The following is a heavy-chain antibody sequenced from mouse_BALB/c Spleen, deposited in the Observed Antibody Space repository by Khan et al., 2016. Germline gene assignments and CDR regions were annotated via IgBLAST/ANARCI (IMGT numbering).Heavy chain of an antibody. Sequence: QVQLKQSGAELVRPGSSVKISCKASGYAFSSYWMNWVKQRPGQGLEWIGQIYPGDGDTNYNGKFKGRATLSAENSASTAYMQLSSLTSEDSAVYYCARHGSSYDYYAMDYWGQGTSVTVSS. CDR3: ARHGSSYDYYAMDY. CDR1: GYAFSSYW. J-gene: IGHJ4*01. CDR2: IYPGDGDT. V-gene: IGHV1-80*01. D-gene: IGHD1-1*01.